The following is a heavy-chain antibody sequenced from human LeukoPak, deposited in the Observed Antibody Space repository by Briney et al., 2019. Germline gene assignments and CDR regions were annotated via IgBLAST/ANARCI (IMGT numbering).Heavy chain of an antibody. J-gene: IGHJ6*03. V-gene: IGHV1-69*02. CDR1: GGTFSSYT. Sequence: ASVKVSCKASGGTFSSYTISWVRQAPGQGLEWMGRIIPILGIANYAQKFQGRVTITADKSTSTAYMELSSLRSEDTAVYYCARSDYDSSGYRYYYYYYMDVWGKGTTVTVSS. CDR2: IIPILGIA. CDR3: ARSDYDSSGYRYYYYYYMDV. D-gene: IGHD3-22*01.